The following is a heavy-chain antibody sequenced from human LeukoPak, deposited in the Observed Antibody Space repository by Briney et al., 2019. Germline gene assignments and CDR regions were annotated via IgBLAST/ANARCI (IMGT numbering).Heavy chain of an antibody. J-gene: IGHJ4*02. CDR2: IVVGSGNT. CDR1: GFTFTSSA. V-gene: IGHV1-58*01. CDR3: AADPSYYYDSSGYRLGDY. Sequence: SVTVSCKASGFTFTSSAVQWVRQARGQRLEWIGWIVVGSGNTNYAQKFQERVTITRDMSTSTAYMELSSLRSEDTAVYYCAADPSYYYDSSGYRLGDYWGQGTLVTVSS. D-gene: IGHD3-22*01.